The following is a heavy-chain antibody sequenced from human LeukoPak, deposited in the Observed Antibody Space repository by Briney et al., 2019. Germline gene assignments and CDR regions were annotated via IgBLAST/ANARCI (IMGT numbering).Heavy chain of an antibody. CDR2: INPNSGGT. CDR1: GYTFTGYY. J-gene: IGHJ4*02. D-gene: IGHD6-19*01. V-gene: IGHV1-2*02. Sequence: ASVTVSCTASGYTFTGYYMHWVRQAPGQGLEWMGWINPNSGGTNYAQKFQGRVTMTRDTSISTAYMELSRLRSDDTAVYYCARDKSGSSGWYSYFDYWGQGTLVTVSS. CDR3: ARDKSGSSGWYSYFDY.